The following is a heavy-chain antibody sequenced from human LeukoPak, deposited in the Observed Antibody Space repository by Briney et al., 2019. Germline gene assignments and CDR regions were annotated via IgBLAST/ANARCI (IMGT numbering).Heavy chain of an antibody. CDR1: GFTFSSYG. J-gene: IGHJ3*02. Sequence: GGSLRLSCAASGFTFSSYGMHWVRQAPGKGLEWVAFIRYDGSNKYYADSVKGRFTISRDNAKNSLYLQMNSLRAEDTAVYYCARRRGRIAVAGMGDAFDIWGQGTMVTVSS. CDR3: ARRRGRIAVAGMGDAFDI. D-gene: IGHD6-19*01. V-gene: IGHV3-30*02. CDR2: IRYDGSNK.